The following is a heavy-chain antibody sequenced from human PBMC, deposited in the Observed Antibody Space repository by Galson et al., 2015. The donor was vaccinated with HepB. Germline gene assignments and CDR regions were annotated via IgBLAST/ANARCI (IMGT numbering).Heavy chain of an antibody. V-gene: IGHV1-18*01. CDR2: ISVYNGKT. CDR1: GYTFTRFG. CDR3: ARNLYDYGDYADDY. Sequence: SVKVSCKASGYTFTRFGISWVRQAPGQGLEWMGWISVYNGKTTYAQKFQGRVTITTDTSTTTTYMALRSLRSDDTAVYYCARNLYDYGDYADDYWGQGTLVTVSS. D-gene: IGHD4-17*01. J-gene: IGHJ4*02.